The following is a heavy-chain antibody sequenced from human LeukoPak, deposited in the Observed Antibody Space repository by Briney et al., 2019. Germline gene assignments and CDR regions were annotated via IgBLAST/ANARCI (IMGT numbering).Heavy chain of an antibody. D-gene: IGHD3-10*01. J-gene: IGHJ3*02. CDR2: IRSKTYGGTA. CDR1: GFTFGAYG. CDR3: SRGLGSGNPVDI. Sequence: GGSLRLSCAASGFTFGAYGMSWFRQAPGEGLEWGGFIRSKTYGGTAEYAASVKGRFTISRDDSKSIAYLQMNSLKAEDTAVYYCSRGLGSGNPVDIWGQGTMVTVS. V-gene: IGHV3-49*03.